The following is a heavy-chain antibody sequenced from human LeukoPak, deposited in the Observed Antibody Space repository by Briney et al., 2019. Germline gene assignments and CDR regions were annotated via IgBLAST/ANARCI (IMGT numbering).Heavy chain of an antibody. V-gene: IGHV3-74*01. CDR3: ARISSDSISYFDH. CDR1: GITFSTYW. J-gene: IGHJ4*02. D-gene: IGHD3-22*01. CDR2: INSEGSTI. Sequence: GGSLRLSCAGSGITFSTYWMHWVRQAPGKGLVWVSRINSEGSTISYADSVKGRFTISRDNAKNTLFLQMNSLRAEDTAVYYCARISSDSISYFDHWGQGTLVTVSS.